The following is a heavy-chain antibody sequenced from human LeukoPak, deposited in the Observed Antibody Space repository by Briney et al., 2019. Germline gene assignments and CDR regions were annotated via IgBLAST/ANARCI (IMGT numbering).Heavy chain of an antibody. V-gene: IGHV4-59*01. CDR1: GGSISSYY. J-gene: IGHJ4*02. Sequence: ASETLSLTCAVSGGSISSYYWSWVRQPPGKGLEWSGYIYYSGSTNYNPSLKSRVTISVDTSKNQFSLKLSSVTAADTAVYYCARESPVVPAAIDYWGQGTLVTVSS. CDR2: IYYSGST. CDR3: ARESPVVPAAIDY. D-gene: IGHD2-2*02.